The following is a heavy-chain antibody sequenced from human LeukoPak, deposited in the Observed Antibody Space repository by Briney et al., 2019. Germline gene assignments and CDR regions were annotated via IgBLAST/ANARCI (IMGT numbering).Heavy chain of an antibody. J-gene: IGHJ6*02. CDR1: GGTFSSYA. CDR2: IIPIFGIA. D-gene: IGHD3-22*01. CDR3: ARAPSRDSSGPYGMDV. Sequence: SVKVSCKASGGTFSSYAISWVRQAPGQGLEWMGRIIPIFGIANYAQKFQGRVTITADKSTSTAYMELSSLISEDTAVYYCARAPSRDSSGPYGMDVWGQGTTVTVSS. V-gene: IGHV1-69*04.